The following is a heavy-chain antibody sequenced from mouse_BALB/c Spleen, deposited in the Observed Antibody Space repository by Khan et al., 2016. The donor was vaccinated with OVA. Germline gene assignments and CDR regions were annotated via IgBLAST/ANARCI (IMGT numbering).Heavy chain of an antibody. J-gene: IGHJ4*01. CDR1: GFSLTNYG. D-gene: IGHD2-10*01. CDR2: IWSDGST. Sequence: QVQLKESGPGLVAPSQSLSITCTISGFSLTNYGVHWVRQPPGKGLEWLVVIWSDGSTTYDSALKSRLTISKDNSKSQVLLEMDSLQTDDTTMDYCARQPYYHYYIMDYWGQGTSVTVSS. V-gene: IGHV2-6-1*01. CDR3: ARQPYYHYYIMDY.